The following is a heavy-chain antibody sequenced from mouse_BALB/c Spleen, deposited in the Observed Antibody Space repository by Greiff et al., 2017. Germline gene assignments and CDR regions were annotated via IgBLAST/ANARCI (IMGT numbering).Heavy chain of an antibody. CDR2: ISYSGST. V-gene: IGHV3-8*02. CDR1: GDSITSGY. CDR3: ARYGNHYGSSYFDY. Sequence: VQLQQSGPSLVKPSQTLSLTCSVTGDSITSGYWNWIRKFPGNKLEYMGYISYSGSTYYNPSLKSRISITRDTSKKQYYLQLNSVTTEDTATYYCARYGNHYGSSYFDYWGQGTTLTVSS. J-gene: IGHJ2*01. D-gene: IGHD1-1*01.